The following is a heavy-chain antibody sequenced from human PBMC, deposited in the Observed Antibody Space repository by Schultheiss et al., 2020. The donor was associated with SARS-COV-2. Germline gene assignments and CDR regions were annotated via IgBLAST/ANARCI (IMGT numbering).Heavy chain of an antibody. V-gene: IGHV3-30*01. CDR2: ISYDGSNK. Sequence: GESLKISCAASGFTFSSYAMHWVRQAPGKGLEWVAVISYDGSNKYYADSVKGRFTISRDNSKNTLYLQMNSLRAEDTAVYYCARDVGDWNFFDYWGQGTLVTVSS. D-gene: IGHD3-16*01. CDR1: GFTFSSYA. J-gene: IGHJ4*02. CDR3: ARDVGDWNFFDY.